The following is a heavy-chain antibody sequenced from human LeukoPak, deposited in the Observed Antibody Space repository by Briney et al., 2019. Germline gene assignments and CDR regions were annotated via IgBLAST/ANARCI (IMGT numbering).Heavy chain of an antibody. CDR1: GFMFNDYA. CDR3: AKGIGGPFSSSYDS. V-gene: IGHV3-23*01. Sequence: PGGSPRLSCAASGFMFNDYAMSWVRQAPGKGLEWFSVISGSGASTYYADSVKGRFTISRDNSENTLYLQMNSLRVEETAVYYCAKGIGGPFSSSYDSWGQGTLVTVSS. D-gene: IGHD6-13*01. J-gene: IGHJ4*02. CDR2: ISGSGAST.